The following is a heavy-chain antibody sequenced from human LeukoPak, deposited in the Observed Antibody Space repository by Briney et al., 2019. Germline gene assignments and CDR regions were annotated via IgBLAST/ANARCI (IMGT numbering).Heavy chain of an antibody. J-gene: IGHJ4*02. Sequence: SETLSHTCTVSGGSRSRCYWNWIRQPPVKGLEWIGHTYYSGSTNYNPSLNSRVTISVDTSKNQFSLKLSSVTAADTAVYYCARYSSSSLGAGGFDYWGQGILVTVSS. D-gene: IGHD6-6*01. CDR3: ARYSSSSLGAGGFDY. V-gene: IGHV4-59*08. CDR1: GGSRSRCY. CDR2: TYYSGST.